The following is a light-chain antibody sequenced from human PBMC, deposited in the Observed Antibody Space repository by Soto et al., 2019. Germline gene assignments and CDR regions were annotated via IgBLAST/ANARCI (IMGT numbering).Light chain of an antibody. CDR1: SSNIGSNT. CDR3: ATWDDSLNGVV. V-gene: IGLV1-44*01. Sequence: QSVLTQPPSASATPGQRVTISCSGSSSNIGSNTVNSYQQLPGTAPKLLIYSNNQRPSGVPGRFSGSKSGTSASLAISGLQSEDEADYYCATWDDSLNGVVFGGGTKLTVL. J-gene: IGLJ2*01. CDR2: SNN.